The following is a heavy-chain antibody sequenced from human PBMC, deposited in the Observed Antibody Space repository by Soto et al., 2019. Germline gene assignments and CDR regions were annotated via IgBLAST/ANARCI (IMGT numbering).Heavy chain of an antibody. CDR3: ARDGIEVGATPNFDY. J-gene: IGHJ4*02. Sequence: QVQLVESGGGMVQPGRSLRLSCAASGFTFSSYAMHWVRQAPGKGLEWVAVISYDGSNKYYADSVKGRFTISRDNSKNTLYLQMNSLRAEDTAVYYCARDGIEVGATPNFDYWGQGTLVTVSS. V-gene: IGHV3-30-3*01. D-gene: IGHD1-26*01. CDR2: ISYDGSNK. CDR1: GFTFSSYA.